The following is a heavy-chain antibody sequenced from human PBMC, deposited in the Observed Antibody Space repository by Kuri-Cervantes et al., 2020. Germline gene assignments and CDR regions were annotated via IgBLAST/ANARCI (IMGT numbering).Heavy chain of an antibody. CDR1: GFTFSSYG. J-gene: IGHJ6*02. CDR3: ARGDIPGGYYGMDV. D-gene: IGHD5-12*01. V-gene: IGHV3-30*03. CDR2: ISYDGSNK. Sequence: GGSLRLSCAASGFTFSSYGMHWVRQAPGKGLEWVAVISYDGSNKYYADSVKGRFTISRDNSKNTLYLQMNSLRAEDTAVYYCARGDIPGGYYGMDVWGQGTTVTDSS.